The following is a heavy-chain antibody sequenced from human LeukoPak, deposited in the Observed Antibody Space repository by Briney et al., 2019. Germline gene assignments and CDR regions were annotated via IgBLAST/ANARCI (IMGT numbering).Heavy chain of an antibody. Sequence: GGSLRLSCAASGFTFSSYWMHWVRQAPGKGLVWVSRINSDGSSTSYADSVRGRFSISRDNAKDTLYLQMNSLRAEDTAVYYCAKDRAYYGSGSYLDYWGQGTLVTVSS. J-gene: IGHJ4*02. V-gene: IGHV3-74*01. CDR1: GFTFSSYW. CDR3: AKDRAYYGSGSYLDY. D-gene: IGHD3-10*01. CDR2: INSDGSST.